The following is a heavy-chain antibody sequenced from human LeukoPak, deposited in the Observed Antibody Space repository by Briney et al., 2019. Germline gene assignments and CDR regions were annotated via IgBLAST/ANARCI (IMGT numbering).Heavy chain of an antibody. CDR2: ISSSSSCI. V-gene: IGHV3-21*01. D-gene: IGHD3-10*01. CDR3: ARESLLWFGESPTPFDY. CDR1: GFTFSSYS. Sequence: GGSLRLSCAASGFTFSSYSMNWVRQAPGKGLEWVSSISSSSSCIYYADSVKGRFTISRDNAKNSLYLQMNSLRAEDTAVYYCARESLLWFGESPTPFDYWGQGTLVTVSS. J-gene: IGHJ4*02.